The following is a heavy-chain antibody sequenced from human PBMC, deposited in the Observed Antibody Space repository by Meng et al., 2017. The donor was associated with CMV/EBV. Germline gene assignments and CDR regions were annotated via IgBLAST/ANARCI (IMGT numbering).Heavy chain of an antibody. J-gene: IGHJ4*02. D-gene: IGHD3-3*01. CDR3: ARGNYDFWSGQPPDY. CDR2: MNPNSGNT. CDR1: GYTFTGHY. V-gene: IGHV1-8*02. Sequence: ASVKVSCKASGYTFTGHYMHWVRQAPGQGLEWMGWMNPNSGNTGYAQKFQGRVTMTRNTSISTAYMELSSLRSEDTAVYYCARGNYDFWSGQPPDYWGQGTLVTVSS.